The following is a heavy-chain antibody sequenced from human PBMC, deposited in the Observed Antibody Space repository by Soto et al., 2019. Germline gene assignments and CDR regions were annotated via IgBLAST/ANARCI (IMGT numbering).Heavy chain of an antibody. D-gene: IGHD1-1*01. Sequence: QVQLVQSGAEVKKPGASVKVSCKASGYTFTKYDINWVRQATGQGLEWMGWMNPNSGNTGYAQKFQGRVTMTRDTYISTAYMELSSLRSEDKAVYYCVGPWNKQWGQGTLVTVSS. J-gene: IGHJ4*02. CDR1: GYTFTKYD. CDR3: VGPWNKQ. CDR2: MNPNSGNT. V-gene: IGHV1-8*01.